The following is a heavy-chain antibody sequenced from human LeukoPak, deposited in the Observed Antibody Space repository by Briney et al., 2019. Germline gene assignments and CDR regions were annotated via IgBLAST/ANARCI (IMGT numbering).Heavy chain of an antibody. J-gene: IGHJ3*02. D-gene: IGHD3-22*01. CDR3: AKALTYYYDSSGYSPGAFDI. CDR2: ISWNSGSI. CDR1: GFTFDDYA. V-gene: IGHV3-9*01. Sequence: GGSLRLSCAASGFTFDDYAMPWVRQAPGKGLEWVSGISWNSGSIGYADSVKGRFTISRDNAKNSLYLQMNSLRAEDTALYYCAKALTYYYDSSGYSPGAFDIWGQGTMVTVSS.